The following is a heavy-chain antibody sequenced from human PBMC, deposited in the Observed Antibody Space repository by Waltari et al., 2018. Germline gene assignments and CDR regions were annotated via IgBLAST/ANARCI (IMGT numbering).Heavy chain of an antibody. CDR1: GFTLSSYA. J-gene: IGHJ5*02. Sequence: EVQLLESGGGLVQPGGSLRLACEASGFTLSSYAISWVRQAPGKGLEWVSVIYSGGSTYYADSVKGRFTISRDNSKNTLYLQMNSLRAEDTAVYYCARGGDFWSGSNWFDPWGQGTLVTVSS. D-gene: IGHD3-3*01. CDR2: IYSGGST. CDR3: ARGGDFWSGSNWFDP. V-gene: IGHV3-66*01.